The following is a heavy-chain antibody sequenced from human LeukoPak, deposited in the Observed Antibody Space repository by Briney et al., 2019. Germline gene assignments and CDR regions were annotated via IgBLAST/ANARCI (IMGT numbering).Heavy chain of an antibody. CDR1: GFTFDDYA. CDR2: ISWNSGST. Sequence: GGSLRLSCAASGFTFDDYAMHWVRQAPGKGLEWVSGISWNSGSTSYADSVKGRFTISRDNAKNTLYLQMNSLRAEDTAVYYCARDRRYCSGGSCYYYYYMDVWGKGTTVTISS. D-gene: IGHD2-15*01. CDR3: ARDRRYCSGGSCYYYYYMDV. V-gene: IGHV3-9*01. J-gene: IGHJ6*03.